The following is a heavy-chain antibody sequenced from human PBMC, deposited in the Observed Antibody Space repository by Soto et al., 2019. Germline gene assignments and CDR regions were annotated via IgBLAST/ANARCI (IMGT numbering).Heavy chain of an antibody. D-gene: IGHD6-19*01. CDR3: ARSVEGHFDY. Sequence: EVQLAESGGDLVQRGGSLRLSCAASGFTFNIYSMNWVRQAPGKGLEWFSYITSDTKTIKYADSVKGRFTISRDNAKNSVYLQMNSLRDEDTAVYYCARSVEGHFDYWGQGTVVTVSS. CDR2: ITSDTKTI. V-gene: IGHV3-48*02. CDR1: GFTFNIYS. J-gene: IGHJ4*02.